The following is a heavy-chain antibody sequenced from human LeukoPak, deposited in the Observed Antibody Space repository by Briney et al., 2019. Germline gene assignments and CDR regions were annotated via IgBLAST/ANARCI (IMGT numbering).Heavy chain of an antibody. CDR3: ASGGRRGMATTSN. D-gene: IGHD5-24*01. J-gene: IGHJ4*02. V-gene: IGHV3-30*07. CDR1: GFTFSSYA. Sequence: GGSLRLSCAASGFTFSSYAMHWVRQAPGKGLEWVAVISYDGSNKYYADSVKGRFTISRDNSKNTLYLQMNSLRAEDTAVYHCASGGRRGMATTSNWGQGTLVTVSS. CDR2: ISYDGSNK.